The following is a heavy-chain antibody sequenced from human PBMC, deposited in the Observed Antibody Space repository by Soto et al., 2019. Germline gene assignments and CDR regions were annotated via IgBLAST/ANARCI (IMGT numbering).Heavy chain of an antibody. V-gene: IGHV4-59*08. CDR3: ASSRGIEGQVTYYYYYYMDV. D-gene: IGHD3-16*01. CDR1: GGYISSYY. CDR2: IYYSGST. Sequence: SEPLSLTCTVSGGYISSYYWRWIRQPPGKGLEWIGYIYYSGSTNYNPSLKSRVTISVDTSKNQFSLKLSSVTAADTAVYYCASSRGIEGQVTYYYYYYMDVWGKGTTVTVSS. J-gene: IGHJ6*03.